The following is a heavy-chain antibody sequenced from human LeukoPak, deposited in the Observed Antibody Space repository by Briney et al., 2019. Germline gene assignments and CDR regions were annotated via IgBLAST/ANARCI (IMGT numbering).Heavy chain of an antibody. Sequence: GGSLRLSCAASGFTVSSNYMSWVRQAPGKGLEWVSVIYSGGSTYYADSVKGRFTISRHNSKNTMYFQMNSLRVEDTAVYYCAVNYALEGFDYWGQGTLVTVSS. CDR1: GFTVSSNY. CDR2: IYSGGST. J-gene: IGHJ4*02. D-gene: IGHD2-2*01. CDR3: AVNYALEGFDY. V-gene: IGHV3-53*04.